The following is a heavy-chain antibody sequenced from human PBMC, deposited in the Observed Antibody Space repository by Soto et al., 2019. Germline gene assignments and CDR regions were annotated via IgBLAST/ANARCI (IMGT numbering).Heavy chain of an antibody. J-gene: IGHJ4*02. Sequence: GVLRLSCVASGFTCSSSAMNWVLQAPGKGLEWVSTISGSGVAKYYADSVKGRFTISRDNSNNTVSLQMNSLRAEDAAVYYCAKDRSPGATTWNVYWGQGALVTVSS. CDR3: AKDRSPGATTWNVY. CDR1: GFTCSSSA. CDR2: ISGSGVAK. V-gene: IGHV3-23*01. D-gene: IGHD1-26*01.